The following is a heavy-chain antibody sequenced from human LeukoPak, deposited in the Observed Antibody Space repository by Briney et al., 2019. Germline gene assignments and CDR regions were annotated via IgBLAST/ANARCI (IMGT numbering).Heavy chain of an antibody. V-gene: IGHV4-34*01. CDR1: GGSFSGYY. CDR2: INHSGST. CDR3: ARGIPIAAPYYFDY. Sequence: PSGTLSLTCAVYGGSFSGYYWSWIRQPPGKGLEWIGEINHSGSTNYNPSLKSRVTISVDTSKNQFSLKLSSVTAADTAVYYCARGIPIAAPYYFDYWGQGTLVTVSS. J-gene: IGHJ4*02. D-gene: IGHD6-6*01.